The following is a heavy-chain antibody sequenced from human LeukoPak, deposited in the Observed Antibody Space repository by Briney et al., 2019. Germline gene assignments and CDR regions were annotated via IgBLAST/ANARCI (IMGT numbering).Heavy chain of an antibody. CDR2: ISGSGGST. CDR3: AKVAPSGWLVRLRNGPYYFDY. J-gene: IGHJ4*02. D-gene: IGHD6-19*01. Sequence: GGSLRLSCAASGFTFSSYAMSWVRQAPGKGLEWVSAISGSGGSTYYADSVKGRFTTSRDNSKNTLYLQMNSLRAEDTAVYYCAKVAPSGWLVRLRNGPYYFDYWGQGTLVTVSS. CDR1: GFTFSSYA. V-gene: IGHV3-23*01.